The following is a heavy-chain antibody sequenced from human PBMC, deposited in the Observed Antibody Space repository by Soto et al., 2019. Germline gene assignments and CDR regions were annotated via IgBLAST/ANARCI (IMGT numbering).Heavy chain of an antibody. CDR1: GFNFANYA. J-gene: IGHJ4*02. CDR2: IRGETNGGTA. Sequence: EGRLVESGGGLVESGRSLRLSCTGSGFNFANYALTWVRQAPGKGLEWVGFIRGETNGGTADYAASLKGRITISRDDSKSIAYLEINSLQTEDTAVYYCTRYYYESSGYYVYWGQGTLVTVSS. V-gene: IGHV3-49*04. CDR3: TRYYYESSGYYVY. D-gene: IGHD3-22*01.